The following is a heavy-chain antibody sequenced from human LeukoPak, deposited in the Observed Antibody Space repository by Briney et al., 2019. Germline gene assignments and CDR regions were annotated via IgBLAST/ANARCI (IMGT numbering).Heavy chain of an antibody. CDR3: ARHSWFGELNHAFDI. Sequence: GESLKISCKGSGYNFTNYWIGWVRQMPGKGLEWMGIIYPGDSDTRYSPSFQGQVTISADKSTSTAYLQWSSLKASDTAMYYCARHSWFGELNHAFDIWGQGTMVTVSS. D-gene: IGHD3-10*01. CDR2: IYPGDSDT. J-gene: IGHJ3*02. CDR1: GYNFTNYW. V-gene: IGHV5-51*01.